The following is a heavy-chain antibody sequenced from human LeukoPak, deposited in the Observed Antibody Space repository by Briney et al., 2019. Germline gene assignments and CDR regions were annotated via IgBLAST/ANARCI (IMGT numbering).Heavy chain of an antibody. Sequence: QPGGSLRLSCAASGFTFSSYGMHWVRQAPGKGLEWVAVIWYDGSNKYYADSVKGRFTISRDNSKNTLYLQMNSLRAEDTAVYYCATGGAYYDSSGYYYWGQGTLVTVSS. CDR2: IWYDGSNK. D-gene: IGHD3-22*01. J-gene: IGHJ4*02. CDR1: GFTFSSYG. V-gene: IGHV3-33*01. CDR3: ATGGAYYDSSGYYY.